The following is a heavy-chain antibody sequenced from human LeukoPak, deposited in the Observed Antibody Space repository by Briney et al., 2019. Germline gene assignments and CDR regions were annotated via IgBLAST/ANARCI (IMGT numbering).Heavy chain of an antibody. V-gene: IGHV3-30*02. D-gene: IGHD6-19*01. CDR1: GFTFSNYG. J-gene: IGHJ4*02. CDR3: AKDRHSSGWLDDY. Sequence: GGSLRLSCAASGFTFSNYGVHWVRQAPGKGLEWVAFIRYDGSNTYYADSVKGRFTISRDNSKDTLYLQMVRLRAEDTAVYSCAKDRHSSGWLDDYWGQGTLVTVSS. CDR2: IRYDGSNT.